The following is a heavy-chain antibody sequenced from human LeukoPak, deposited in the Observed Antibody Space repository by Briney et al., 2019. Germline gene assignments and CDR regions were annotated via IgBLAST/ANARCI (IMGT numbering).Heavy chain of an antibody. CDR3: AKDFPMIVT. D-gene: IGHD3-22*01. V-gene: IGHV3-30*18. CDR1: GFTFSSYG. J-gene: IGHJ5*02. CDR2: ISYDGSNK. Sequence: GGSLRLSCAASGFTFSSYGMHWVRQAPGKGLEWVAVISYDGSNKYYADSVKGRFTISRDNSKNTLYLQMNSLRAEDTAVYYCAKDFPMIVTWGQGTLVTVSS.